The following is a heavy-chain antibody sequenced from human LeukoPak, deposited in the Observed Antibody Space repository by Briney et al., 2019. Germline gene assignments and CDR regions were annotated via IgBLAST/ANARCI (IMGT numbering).Heavy chain of an antibody. D-gene: IGHD3-10*01. CDR3: ARLKRSLWFGELPD. CDR1: GGSFSGYY. J-gene: IGHJ4*02. V-gene: IGHV4-34*01. CDR2: INHSGST. Sequence: SETLSLTCAVYGGSFSGYYWSWLRQPPGKGLEWIGEINHSGSTNYNPSLKSRVTISVDTAKNQFSLKLSSVTAADTAVYYCARLKRSLWFGELPDWGQGTLVTVSS.